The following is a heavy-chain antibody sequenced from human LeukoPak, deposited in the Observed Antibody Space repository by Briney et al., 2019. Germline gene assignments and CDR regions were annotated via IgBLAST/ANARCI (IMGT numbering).Heavy chain of an antibody. CDR3: AKWVISGVWYADY. D-gene: IGHD6-19*01. Sequence: GGSLRLSCAASGLTYSSYAMRGPPEAPGKGLEGVSDISHSGGSTYYADSVKGRYTISRDNSKNTLDLQMNDLRAEGTAVYYCAKWVISGVWYADYWRQGTRVSVPS. CDR1: GLTYSSYA. J-gene: IGHJ4*02. CDR2: ISHSGGST. V-gene: IGHV3-23*01.